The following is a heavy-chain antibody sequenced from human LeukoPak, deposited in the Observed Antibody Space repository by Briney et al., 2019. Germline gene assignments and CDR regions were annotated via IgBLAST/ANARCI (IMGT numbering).Heavy chain of an antibody. Sequence: ASVKVSCKASGYTFTSYDINWVRQATGQGLEWMGRMNPNSGNTGYAQKFQGRVTITRNTSISTAYMELSSLRSEDTAVYYCARARIRYYYDSSGFNWFDPWGQGTLVTVSS. V-gene: IGHV1-8*03. CDR2: MNPNSGNT. CDR1: GYTFTSYD. D-gene: IGHD3-22*01. CDR3: ARARIRYYYDSSGFNWFDP. J-gene: IGHJ5*02.